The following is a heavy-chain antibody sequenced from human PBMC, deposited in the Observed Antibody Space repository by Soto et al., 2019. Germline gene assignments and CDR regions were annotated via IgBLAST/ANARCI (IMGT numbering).Heavy chain of an antibody. J-gene: IGHJ6*02. CDR2: INPNSGGT. D-gene: IGHD6-13*01. CDR3: ARSGYRGINSRYYYYGMDV. CDR1: GYTFTGYY. V-gene: IGHV1-2*02. Sequence: ASVKVSCKASGYTFTGYYMHWVRQAPGQGLEWMGWINPNSGGTNYAQKFQGRVTMTRDTSISTAYMELSRLRSDDTPEYYCARSGYRGINSRYYYYGMDVWGQGTTVTVSS.